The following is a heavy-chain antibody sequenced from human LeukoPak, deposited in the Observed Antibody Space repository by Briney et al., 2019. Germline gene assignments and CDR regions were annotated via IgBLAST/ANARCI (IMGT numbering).Heavy chain of an antibody. V-gene: IGHV1-69*04. Sequence: SVKVSCKASGGTFSSYAISWVRQAPGQGLEWMGRIIPIFGIANYAQKFQGRVTITADKSTSTAYMELSSLRSEDTAVYYWARDRGHAYDSSGYFDYWGQGTLVTVSS. CDR2: IIPIFGIA. J-gene: IGHJ4*02. D-gene: IGHD3-22*01. CDR3: ARDRGHAYDSSGYFDY. CDR1: GGTFSSYA.